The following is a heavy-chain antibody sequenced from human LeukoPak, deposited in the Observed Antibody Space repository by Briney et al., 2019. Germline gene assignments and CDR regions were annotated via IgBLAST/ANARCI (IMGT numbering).Heavy chain of an antibody. Sequence: KAGGSLRLSCAASGFTFSSYSMNWVRQAPGKGLEWVSSISSSSSYIYYADSVRGRFTISRDNAKASLYLQMNNLRAEDTAVYYCATDGAGFDTWGQGVLVTVSS. CDR2: ISSSSSYI. CDR3: ATDGAGFDT. J-gene: IGHJ5*02. V-gene: IGHV3-21*04. CDR1: GFTFSSYS.